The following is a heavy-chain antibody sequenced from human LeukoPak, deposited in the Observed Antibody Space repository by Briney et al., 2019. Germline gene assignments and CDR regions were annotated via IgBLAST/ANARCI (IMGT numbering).Heavy chain of an antibody. Sequence: PSETLSLTCTVSGGSISSYYWSWIRQPPGKGLEWIGYIYYSGSTNYNPSLKSRVTISVDTSKNQFSLKLSSVTAADTAVYYCAGRYCTNGVCYPPDDTKRHPIDYWGQGTLVTVSS. CDR2: IYYSGST. J-gene: IGHJ4*02. D-gene: IGHD2-8*01. CDR3: AGRYCTNGVCYPPDDTKRHPIDY. CDR1: GGSISSYY. V-gene: IGHV4-59*01.